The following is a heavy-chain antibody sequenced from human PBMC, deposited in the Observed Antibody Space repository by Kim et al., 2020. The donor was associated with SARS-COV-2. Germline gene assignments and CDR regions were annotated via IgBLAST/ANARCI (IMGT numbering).Heavy chain of an antibody. Sequence: SVKVSCKASGGTFSSYAISWVRQAPGQGLEWMGGIIPIFGTANYAQKFQGRVTITADESTSTAYMELSSLRSEDTAVYYCARGPHSSGWYLGGDYWGQGTLVTVSS. CDR3: ARGPHSSGWYLGGDY. J-gene: IGHJ4*02. V-gene: IGHV1-69*13. CDR2: IIPIFGTA. D-gene: IGHD6-19*01. CDR1: GGTFSSYA.